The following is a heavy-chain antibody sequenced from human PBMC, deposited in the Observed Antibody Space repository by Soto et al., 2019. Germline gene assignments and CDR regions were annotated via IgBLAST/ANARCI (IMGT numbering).Heavy chain of an antibody. V-gene: IGHV1-46*01. CDR3: ARDDSGFSGSHYIDYFNY. Sequence: ASVKVSCKASGYTFTSYYMHWVRQAPGQGLEWMGIIKPTGGSTSYAQKFQGRVTFTRDTSAGTVYMQLSSLTSEDTAVYYCARDDSGFSGSHYIDYFNYWGQGALVTVSS. CDR1: GYTFTSYY. D-gene: IGHD1-26*01. J-gene: IGHJ4*02. CDR2: IKPTGGST.